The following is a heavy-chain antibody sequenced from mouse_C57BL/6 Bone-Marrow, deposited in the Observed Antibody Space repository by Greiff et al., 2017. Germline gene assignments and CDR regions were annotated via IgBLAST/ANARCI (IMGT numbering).Heavy chain of an antibody. CDR3: ARWTLYYAMDY. Sequence: QVQLQQSGAELARPGASVKLSCKASGYTFTSYGISWVKQRTGQGLEWIGEIYPRSGNTYYNEKFKGKATLTADKSSSTAYMELRSLTSEDSAVYFCARWTLYYAMDYWGQGTSVTVSA. J-gene: IGHJ4*01. V-gene: IGHV1-81*01. CDR2: IYPRSGNT. CDR1: GYTFTSYG.